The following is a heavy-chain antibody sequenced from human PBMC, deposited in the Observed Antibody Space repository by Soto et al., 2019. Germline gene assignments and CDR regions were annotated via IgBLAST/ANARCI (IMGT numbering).Heavy chain of an antibody. CDR3: TRIYGSGTYLPDF. D-gene: IGHD3-10*01. V-gene: IGHV3-49*05. CDR1: GYSFDGYG. J-gene: IGHJ4*02. CDR2: IRSRAYGGAA. Sequence: EVQMVESGGGLEKPGRSLRLSCKGSGYSFDGYGVSWFRRAPGKGLEWVGFIRSRAYGGAADYAASVMGRFTISRDDPRSIAYLQMNSLKVEDTAVYYFTRIYGSGTYLPDFWGQGTLVTVSS.